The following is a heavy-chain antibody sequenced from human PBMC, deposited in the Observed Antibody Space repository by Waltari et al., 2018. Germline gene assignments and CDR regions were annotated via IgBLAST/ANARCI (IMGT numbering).Heavy chain of an antibody. J-gene: IGHJ4*02. D-gene: IGHD3-3*01. V-gene: IGHV3-74*01. CDR1: GFTFSSFR. Sequence: EVQLVESGGGLVQPGGSLRLSCAASGFTFSSFRMHWVRQAPGKGLVWVSLINADGRATLYADSVKGRCTRARDNAKDTLYVKMNRRRGEDTAVYYCAIQISGGVFWGQGTLVTVSS. CDR3: AIQISGGVF. CDR2: INADGRAT.